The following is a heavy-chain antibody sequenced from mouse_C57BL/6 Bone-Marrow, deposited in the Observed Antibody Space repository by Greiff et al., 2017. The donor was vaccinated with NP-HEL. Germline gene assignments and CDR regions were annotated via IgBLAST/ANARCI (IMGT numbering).Heavy chain of an antibody. CDR3: TTADYDVWFAY. Sequence: EVQLQQSGAELVRPGASVKLSCTASGFNIKDDYMHWVKQRPEQGLEWIGWIDPENGDTEYASKFRGKATITADTSSNTAYLQLSSLTSEDTAVYYCTTADYDVWFAYWGQGTLVTVSA. D-gene: IGHD2-4*01. CDR2: IDPENGDT. J-gene: IGHJ3*01. CDR1: GFNIKDDY. V-gene: IGHV14-4*01.